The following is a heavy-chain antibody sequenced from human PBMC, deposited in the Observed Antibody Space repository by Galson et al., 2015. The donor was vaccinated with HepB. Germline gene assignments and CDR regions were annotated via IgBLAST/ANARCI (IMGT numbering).Heavy chain of an antibody. CDR2: VRHKARRYTT. J-gene: IGHJ4*02. Sequence: SLRLSCAASGFTFSDYYMEWVRQAPGKGLEWIGRVRHKARRYTTDYVASVEGRFTISRDDSKNSLYLQMDSLKTEDTAVYYCSRTLPGIDLDYWGQGTLVTVSS. V-gene: IGHV3-72*01. CDR1: GFTFSDYY. D-gene: IGHD3-3*02. CDR3: SRTLPGIDLDY.